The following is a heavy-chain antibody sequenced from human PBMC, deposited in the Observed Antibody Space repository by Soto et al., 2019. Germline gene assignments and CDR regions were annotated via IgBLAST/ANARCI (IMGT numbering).Heavy chain of an antibody. V-gene: IGHV3-11*04. CDR2: ISGSGDNI. CDR1: GFTFSDYF. D-gene: IGHD2-2*01. CDR3: VRDSARIVVVPRVDGDNWFDP. J-gene: IGHJ5*02. Sequence: QVHLVEPGGGVVKPAGSLRLSCAASGFTFSDYFMSWIRQAPGKGLEWVPFISGSGDNIKYADSVKGRFAISRDNAKNSLYLQMNSLRDEDTAVYYCVRDSARIVVVPRVDGDNWFDPWGQGTLGTVSS.